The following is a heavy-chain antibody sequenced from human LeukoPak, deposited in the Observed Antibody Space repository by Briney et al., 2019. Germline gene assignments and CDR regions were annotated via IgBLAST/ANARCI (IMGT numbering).Heavy chain of an antibody. CDR3: ARGSSRADY. CDR2: ISSSSTYI. V-gene: IGHV3-21*01. D-gene: IGHD6-19*01. Sequence: GGSLRLSCVASGITFSPYTINWVRQAPGKGLEWVSSISSSSTYIYYADSVKGRFTISRDNAKNSLYLQMNSLRAEDTAVYYCARGSSRADYWGQGTLVTVSP. CDR1: GITFSPYT. J-gene: IGHJ4*02.